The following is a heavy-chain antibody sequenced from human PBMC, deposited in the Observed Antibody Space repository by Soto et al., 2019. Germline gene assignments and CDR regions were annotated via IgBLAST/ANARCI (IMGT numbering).Heavy chain of an antibody. J-gene: IGHJ3*02. Sequence: SETLSLTCTVSGGSISSYYWSWIRQPPGKGLEWIGYIYYSGSTNYNPSLKSRVTISVDTSKNQFSLKLSSVTAADTAVYYCARDLKAGDAFDIWGQGTMVTVS. CDR1: GGSISSYY. D-gene: IGHD6-13*01. V-gene: IGHV4-59*01. CDR3: ARDLKAGDAFDI. CDR2: IYYSGST.